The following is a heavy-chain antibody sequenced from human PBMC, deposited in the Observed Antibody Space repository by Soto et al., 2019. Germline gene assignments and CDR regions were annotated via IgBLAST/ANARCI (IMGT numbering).Heavy chain of an antibody. D-gene: IGHD3-10*01. J-gene: IGHJ6*02. V-gene: IGHV5-51*01. CDR2: IYPGDSDT. CDR3: ARRMVRGVHYYYGMDV. Sequence: GESMTSSCKGSGYSFTSYWIGWVRQMPGKGLEWMGIIYPGDSDTRYSPSFQGQVTISADKSISTAYLQWSSLKASDTAMYYCARRMVRGVHYYYGMDVRGQGTTVTVSS. CDR1: GYSFTSYW.